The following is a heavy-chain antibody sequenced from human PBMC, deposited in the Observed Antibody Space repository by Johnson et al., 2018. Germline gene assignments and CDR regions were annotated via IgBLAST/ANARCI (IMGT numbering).Heavy chain of an antibody. CDR2: IWYEGSNK. V-gene: IGHV3-33*06. Sequence: QVQLVESGGGVVQPGRSLRLSCAASGFTFSSYGMHWVRQAPGKGLEWVAVIWYEGSNKYYADSVKGRFTISRDNSKNTMYLQMNSLRAEDTAVYSWAKPPQGKRYGYGSHYYYMDVGGKGTTVTVSS. CDR1: GFTFSSYG. J-gene: IGHJ6*03. D-gene: IGHD5-18*01. CDR3: AKPPQGKRYGYGSHYYYMDV.